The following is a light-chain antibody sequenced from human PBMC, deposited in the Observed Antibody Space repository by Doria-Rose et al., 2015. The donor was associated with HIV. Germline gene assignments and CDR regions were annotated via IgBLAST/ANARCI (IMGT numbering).Light chain of an antibody. J-gene: IGKJ2*01. Sequence: TQSPGTLSLPPGERATLSCRASQNVNNNYLAWYHQKPGQAPRLLIYGPSSRATGIPDRFSGSGSGTDFTLTISRLEPEDFAVYYCQQYGSFPYTFGQGTKLEIK. CDR2: GPS. V-gene: IGKV3-20*01. CDR3: QQYGSFPYT. CDR1: QNVNNNY.